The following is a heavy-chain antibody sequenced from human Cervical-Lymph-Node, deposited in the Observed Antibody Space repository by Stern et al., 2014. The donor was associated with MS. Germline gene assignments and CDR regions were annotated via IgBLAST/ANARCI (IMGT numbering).Heavy chain of an antibody. CDR2: MNPTSGNK. CDR1: GYTFTNYN. CDR3: ARVRFYGSGIYYALGDGMDV. J-gene: IGHJ6*02. Sequence: QLVQSGAEVKKPGASVKVSCKASGYTFTNYNIDWVRQATGQGLEWMGWMNPTSGNKGYAQRFQGRVTMTRDTSTSTAYMELSSLKAEDTAVYYCARVRFYGSGIYYALGDGMDVWGQGTTVTVSS. D-gene: IGHD3-10*01. V-gene: IGHV1-8*01.